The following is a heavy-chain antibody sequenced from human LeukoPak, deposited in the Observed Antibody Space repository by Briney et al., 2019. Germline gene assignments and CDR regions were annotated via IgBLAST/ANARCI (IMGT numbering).Heavy chain of an antibody. D-gene: IGHD4-23*01. J-gene: IGHJ5*02. CDR2: IYYSGST. CDR3: ARSAPYGGVFWFDP. CDR1: GGSISSYY. Sequence: SETLSLTCTVSGGSISSYYWSWIRQPPGKGLEWIGYIYYSGSTNYNPSLKSRVTISVDTSKNQFSLKLSSVTAADTAVYYCARSAPYGGVFWFDPWGQGTLVTVSS. V-gene: IGHV4-59*01.